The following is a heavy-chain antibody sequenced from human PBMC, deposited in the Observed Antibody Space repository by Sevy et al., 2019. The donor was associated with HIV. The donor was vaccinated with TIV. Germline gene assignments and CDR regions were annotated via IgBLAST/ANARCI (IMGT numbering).Heavy chain of an antibody. V-gene: IGHV1-8*01. CDR2: MNPNSGNT. CDR3: ARFGIAVAGTYYYYYGMDV. J-gene: IGHJ6*02. CDR1: GYTFTSYD. D-gene: IGHD6-19*01. Sequence: ASVKVSCKASGYTFTSYDINLVRQATGQGLEWMGWMNPNSGNTGYAQKFQGRVTMTRNTSISTAYMELSSLRSEDTAVYYCARFGIAVAGTYYYYYGMDVWGQRTTVTVSS.